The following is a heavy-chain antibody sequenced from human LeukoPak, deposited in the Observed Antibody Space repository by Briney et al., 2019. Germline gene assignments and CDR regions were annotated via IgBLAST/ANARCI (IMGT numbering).Heavy chain of an antibody. CDR1: GGSISSGSYY. V-gene: IGHV4-61*02. D-gene: IGHD2-2*01. CDR2: IYTSGST. CDR3: AGDCSSTRCYDVIDV. J-gene: IGHJ6*03. Sequence: SSETLSFTCTVPGGSISSGSYYWSWIRQPAGKGLEWIRCIYTSGSTNYNPTLKSRVTISVDTSKNQFSLKLSSVTAADTAVYYCAGDCSSTRCYDVIDVWGKGTTVTVSS.